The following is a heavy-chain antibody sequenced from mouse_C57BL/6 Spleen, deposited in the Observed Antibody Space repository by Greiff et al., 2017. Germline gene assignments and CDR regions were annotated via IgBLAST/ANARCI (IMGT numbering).Heavy chain of an antibody. D-gene: IGHD2-3*01. CDR3: ARHVDGYYGAMDY. CDR2: IWSDGST. Sequence: QVQLKESGPGLVAPSQSLSITCTVSGFSLTSYGVHWVRQPPGKGLEWLVVIWSDGSTTYNSALKSRLSISKDNSKSQVFLKMNSLQTDDTAMYXCARHVDGYYGAMDYWGQGTSVTVSS. CDR1: GFSLTSYG. V-gene: IGHV2-6-1*01. J-gene: IGHJ4*01.